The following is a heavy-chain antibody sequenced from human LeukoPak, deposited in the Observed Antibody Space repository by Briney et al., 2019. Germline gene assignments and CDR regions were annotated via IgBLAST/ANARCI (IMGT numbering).Heavy chain of an antibody. Sequence: GESLKISCKGSGYSFTSYWIGWVRQMPGKGLEWMGIIYPGDSDTRYSPSFQGQVTISADKSISTAYLQWSSLKASDTAMYYCARCPECITMVRGVIITDYFDYWGQGTLVTVSS. J-gene: IGHJ4*02. CDR2: IYPGDSDT. CDR1: GYSFTSYW. D-gene: IGHD3-10*01. V-gene: IGHV5-51*01. CDR3: ARCPECITMVRGVIITDYFDY.